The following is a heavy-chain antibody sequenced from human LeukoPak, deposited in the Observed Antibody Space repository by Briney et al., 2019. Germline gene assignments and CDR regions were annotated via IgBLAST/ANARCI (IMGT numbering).Heavy chain of an antibody. CDR1: GFIFDDHG. CDR2: ISWSSGII. V-gene: IGHV3-9*01. CDR3: AKDTGSPADAITMEDNAFDI. D-gene: IGHD3-3*01. J-gene: IGHJ3*02. Sequence: PGRSLRPSCAASGFIFDDHGMHWVRQAPGKGLEWVSGISWSSGIIGYADSVKGRFTISRDNAKNSLYLQMESLRAEDTAVYYCAKDTGSPADAITMEDNAFDIWGQGTMVTVSS.